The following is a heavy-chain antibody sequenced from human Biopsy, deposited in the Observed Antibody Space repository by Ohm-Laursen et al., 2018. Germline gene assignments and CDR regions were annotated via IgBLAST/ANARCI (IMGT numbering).Heavy chain of an antibody. CDR1: GYSFTSYY. Sequence: SSVKVSCKASGYSFTSYYMHWVRQAPGQGLEWMGMINPSGSTTSYPQIFQGRVTMTRDTSKSTVYMELSSLRSADTAIYYCARSPHSGSHSCFDYWGRGTLVTVSS. V-gene: IGHV1-46*01. CDR2: INPSGSTT. D-gene: IGHD1-26*01. CDR3: ARSPHSGSHSCFDY. J-gene: IGHJ4*02.